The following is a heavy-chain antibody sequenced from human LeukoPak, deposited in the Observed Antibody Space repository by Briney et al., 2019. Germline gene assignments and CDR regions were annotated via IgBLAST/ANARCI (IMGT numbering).Heavy chain of an antibody. Sequence: GGSQRLSCAASGFTFSSYAMSWVRQAPGKGLEWVSAISGSGGSTYYADSVKGRFTISRDNSKNTLYLQMNSLRAEDTAVYYCAKQYYYGSGSYYTYAFDIWGQGTMVTVSS. D-gene: IGHD3-10*01. V-gene: IGHV3-23*01. CDR2: ISGSGGST. CDR1: GFTFSSYA. CDR3: AKQYYYGSGSYYTYAFDI. J-gene: IGHJ3*02.